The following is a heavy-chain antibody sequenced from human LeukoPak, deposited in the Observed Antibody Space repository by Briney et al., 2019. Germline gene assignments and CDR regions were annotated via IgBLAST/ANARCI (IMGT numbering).Heavy chain of an antibody. V-gene: IGHV3-74*01. J-gene: IGHJ4*02. Sequence: GGSLRLSCAASGFTFSSYWMHWVRQAPGKGLVWVSRINSDGSSTSYVDSVKGRFTISRDNAKNTLYLQMNSLRAEDTAVYYCARSYDILTGPNLDYWGQGTLVTVSS. CDR1: GFTFSSYW. CDR3: ARSYDILTGPNLDY. CDR2: INSDGSST. D-gene: IGHD3-9*01.